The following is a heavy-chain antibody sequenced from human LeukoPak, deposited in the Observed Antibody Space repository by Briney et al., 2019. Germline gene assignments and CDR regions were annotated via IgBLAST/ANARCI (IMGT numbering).Heavy chain of an antibody. D-gene: IGHD3-10*01. V-gene: IGHV3-11*03. CDR3: AILAFEGFRGSGIRY. J-gene: IGHJ4*02. CDR2: ISFSSDYA. CDR1: RFMFRSFA. Sequence: GGSLRLSCAASRFMFRSFAMSWIRQAPGKGLECVSYISFSSDYANYADFVKGRFTISRDNAKNSLYLEMNSLRAEDTAVYYGAILAFEGFRGSGIRYWGQGTLVTVSS.